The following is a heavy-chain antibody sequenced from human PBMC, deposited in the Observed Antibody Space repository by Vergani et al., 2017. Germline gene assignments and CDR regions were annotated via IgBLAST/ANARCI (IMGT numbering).Heavy chain of an antibody. CDR3: VRLPRGPWNFDL. J-gene: IGHJ2*01. CDR1: GFTFSDSW. V-gene: IGHV3-7*01. Sequence: VQLVESGGGVVQPGTSLTLSCAASGFTFSDSWMTWVRQAPGKGLEWVACIKQDGSQKYYADSVEGRFTISRDNVKNSLSLQMSGLRVEDTAVYYCVRLPRGPWNFDLWGRGTLITVSS. CDR2: IKQDGSQK.